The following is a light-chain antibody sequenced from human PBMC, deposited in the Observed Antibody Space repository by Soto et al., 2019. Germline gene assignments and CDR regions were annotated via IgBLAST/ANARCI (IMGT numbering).Light chain of an antibody. V-gene: IGKV1-39*01. CDR1: QSISNY. Sequence: DIQMTQSPSSLSASVGDRVTVTCRASQSISNYLNWYQQKPGKAPNLLIYAASSLQTGVPSRFSGSGSGTDFTLTISSLQPEDSATYFCQQSYRIPYTFAKGTKLEIK. CDR2: AAS. J-gene: IGKJ2*01. CDR3: QQSYRIPYT.